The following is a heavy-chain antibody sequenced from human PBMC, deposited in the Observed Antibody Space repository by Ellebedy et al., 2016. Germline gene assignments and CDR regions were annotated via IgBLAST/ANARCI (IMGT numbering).Heavy chain of an antibody. CDR3: ARIYGQGYFQH. V-gene: IGHV4-34*01. CDR2: INHSGST. Sequence: GSLRLXXAVYGGSFSGYYWSWIRQPPGKGLEWIGEINHSGSTNYNPSLKSRVTISVDTSKYQFSLKLSSVTAADTAVYYCARIYGQGYFQHWGQGTLVTVSS. CDR1: GGSFSGYY. J-gene: IGHJ1*01. D-gene: IGHD3-10*01.